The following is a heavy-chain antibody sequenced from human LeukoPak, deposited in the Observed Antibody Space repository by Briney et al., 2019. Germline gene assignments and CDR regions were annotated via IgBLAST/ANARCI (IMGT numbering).Heavy chain of an antibody. V-gene: IGHV3-33*06. J-gene: IGHJ4*02. CDR2: IWYDGSNK. Sequence: GGSLRLSCAASGFPFNSYGMHWVRQAPGKGLEWVAVIWYDGSNKYYADSVKGRFTISRDNSKNTLYLQMNSLRAEDTAVYYCANIENYNSRKVLDYWGQGTLVTVSS. CDR3: ANIENYNSRKVLDY. D-gene: IGHD5-24*01. CDR1: GFPFNSYG.